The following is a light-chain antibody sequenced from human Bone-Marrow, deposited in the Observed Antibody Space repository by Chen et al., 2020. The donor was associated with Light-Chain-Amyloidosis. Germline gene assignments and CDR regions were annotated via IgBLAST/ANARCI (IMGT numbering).Light chain of an antibody. Sequence: QSVLTQPPSVSGAPGQKVTILCTGRSSNIGAGNDVHWYQQLPGTTPKILIYGNTTRLSGVPSRFSGSKSGTSASLVISGLQPDDEADYHCQTYANATHVFGTGTKVIVL. J-gene: IGLJ1*01. CDR1: SSNIGAGND. CDR3: QTYANATHV. CDR2: GNT. V-gene: IGLV1-40*01.